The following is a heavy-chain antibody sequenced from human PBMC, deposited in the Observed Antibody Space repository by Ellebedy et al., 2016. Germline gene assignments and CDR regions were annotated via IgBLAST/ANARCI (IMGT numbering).Heavy chain of an antibody. CDR1: GFTFSSYA. V-gene: IGHV3-30-3*01. D-gene: IGHD2-21*02. Sequence: GGSLRLSCAASGFTFSSYAMHWVRQAPGKGLEWVAVISYDGSNKEEEDSVTGRFTISRDNSKNTLYLQMNSLRAEDTAVYYCARGGGDSPYAFDIWGQGTMVTVSS. CDR3: ARGGGDSPYAFDI. CDR2: ISYDGSNK. J-gene: IGHJ3*02.